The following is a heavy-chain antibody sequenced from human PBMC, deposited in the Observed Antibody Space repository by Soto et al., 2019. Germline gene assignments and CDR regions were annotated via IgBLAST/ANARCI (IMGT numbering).Heavy chain of an antibody. D-gene: IGHD4-17*01. CDR2: IRVNNGDT. CDR3: ARDLGYSDFDFHC. CDR1: GYTFTNSG. Sequence: QVQLVQSGAEVKKPGASVKVSYKASGYTFTNSGFSWVRQAPGQGLEWVGWIRVNNGDTHYAQKLQGRVTMTTDSSTSPAFMELRSLKSDDTAVYYWARDLGYSDFDFHCWGQGTLLTVYS. V-gene: IGHV1-18*01. J-gene: IGHJ4*02.